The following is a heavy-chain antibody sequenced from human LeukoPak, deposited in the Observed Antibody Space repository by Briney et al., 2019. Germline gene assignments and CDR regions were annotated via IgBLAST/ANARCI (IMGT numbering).Heavy chain of an antibody. Sequence: GGSLRLSCAASGFTFSSYSLIWVRQAPGKGLEWVSYISPSSSSTYYADSVKGRFTISRDNARNSLYLQMNSLSTEDTALYYCARDAASGNNWFDPWGQGTLVTVSS. CDR1: GFTFSSYS. V-gene: IGHV3-48*01. CDR2: ISPSSSST. CDR3: ARDAASGNNWFDP. D-gene: IGHD3-3*01. J-gene: IGHJ5*02.